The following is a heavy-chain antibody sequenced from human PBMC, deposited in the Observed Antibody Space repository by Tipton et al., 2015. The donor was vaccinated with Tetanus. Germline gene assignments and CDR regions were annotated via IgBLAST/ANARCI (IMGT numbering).Heavy chain of an antibody. CDR2: ISNSGTS. CDR3: VTVNFPNYYHYGMDV. J-gene: IGHJ6*02. Sequence: TLSLTYTVSDESISSSSYYWGWIRHHPGRGLEWIASISNSGTSYNNPSFRSRVTISVDTSKNQFSLKLNSVTAADTAMYYCVTVNFPNYYHYGMDVWGQGTTVTVSS. D-gene: IGHD1-1*01. V-gene: IGHV4-39*01. CDR1: DESISSSSYY.